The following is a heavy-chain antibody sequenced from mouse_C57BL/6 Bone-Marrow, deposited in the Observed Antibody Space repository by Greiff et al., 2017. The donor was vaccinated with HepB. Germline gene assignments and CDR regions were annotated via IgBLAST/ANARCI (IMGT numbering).Heavy chain of an antibody. CDR2: INPNYGTT. CDR1: GYSFTDYN. J-gene: IGHJ4*01. V-gene: IGHV1-39*01. Sequence: VKPGASVKISCKASGYSFTDYNMNWVKQSNGKSLEWIGVINPNYGTTSYNQKFKGKATLTVDQSSSTAYMQLNSLTSEDSAVYYCARGSSYHYYAMDYWGQGTSVTVSS. CDR3: ARGSSYHYYAMDY. D-gene: IGHD1-1*01.